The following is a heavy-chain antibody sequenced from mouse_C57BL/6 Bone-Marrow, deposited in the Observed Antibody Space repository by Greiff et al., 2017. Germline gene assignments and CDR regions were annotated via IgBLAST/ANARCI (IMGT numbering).Heavy chain of an antibody. CDR1: GYTFTSYG. Sequence: QVQLQQSGAELARPGASVKLSCKASGYTFTSYGISWVKQRTGQGLEWIGEIYPRSGNTYYNEKFKGKATLTADKSSSTAYMELRSLTSEDSAVYFCARPTMVTTRYFDVWGTGTTVTVSS. J-gene: IGHJ1*03. D-gene: IGHD2-9*01. V-gene: IGHV1-81*01. CDR3: ARPTMVTTRYFDV. CDR2: IYPRSGNT.